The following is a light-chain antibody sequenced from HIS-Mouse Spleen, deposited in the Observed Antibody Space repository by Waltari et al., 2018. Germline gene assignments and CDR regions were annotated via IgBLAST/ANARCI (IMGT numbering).Light chain of an antibody. Sequence: SYELTQPPSVSVSPGQTARIPFPGNALPTKYAYWHRQKSGQAPVLVIYEDSKRPSGIPERFSGSSSGTMATLTISGAQVEDEADYYCYSTDSSGNHRVFGGGTKLTVL. CDR2: EDS. CDR3: YSTDSSGNHRV. J-gene: IGLJ2*01. V-gene: IGLV3-10*01. CDR1: ALPTKY.